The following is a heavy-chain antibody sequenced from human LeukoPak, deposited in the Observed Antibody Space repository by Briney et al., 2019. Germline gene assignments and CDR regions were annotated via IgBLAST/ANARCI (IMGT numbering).Heavy chain of an antibody. V-gene: IGHV4-31*03. D-gene: IGHD6-13*01. CDR3: ARASEQQLLYAPELVWYFDL. CDR1: GGSISSGGYY. J-gene: IGHJ2*01. CDR2: IYYSGST. Sequence: SQTLSLTCTVSGGSISSGGYYWSWIRQHPGKGLEWIGYIYYSGSTYYNPSLKSRVTLSVDTSKNQFSLKLSSVTAADTAVYYCARASEQQLLYAPELVWYFDLWGRGTLVTVSS.